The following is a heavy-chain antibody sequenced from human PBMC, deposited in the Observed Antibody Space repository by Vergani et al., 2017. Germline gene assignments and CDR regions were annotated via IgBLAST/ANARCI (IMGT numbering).Heavy chain of an antibody. V-gene: IGHV5-51*01. CDR2: IYPGDSDT. J-gene: IGHJ6*02. D-gene: IGHD3-3*01. CDR3: ARGYYDFWSGSRPHYYYYYGMDV. CDR1: GYSFTSYW. Sequence: EVQLVQSGAEVKKPGESLKISCKGSGYSFTSYWIGWVRQMPGKGLEWMGIIYPGDSDTRYSPSFQGQVTISADKSISTAYLQWSSLKASDTAMYYCARGYYDFWSGSRPHYYYYYGMDVWGQGTTVTVSS.